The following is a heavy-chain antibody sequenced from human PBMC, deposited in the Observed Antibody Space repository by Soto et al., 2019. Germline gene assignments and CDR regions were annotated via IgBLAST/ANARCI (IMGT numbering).Heavy chain of an antibody. Sequence: GGSLRLSCAASGFTFSNYAMHWVRQAPGKGLEWMASTSEDGSNENYADSLEGRITISRDNSRNTLYLQMNSVRPEDTAVYYCAKNQVYYDSSGYSWFYFDSWGQGTQVTVS. CDR2: TSEDGSNE. D-gene: IGHD3-22*01. J-gene: IGHJ4*02. CDR3: AKNQVYYDSSGYSWFYFDS. V-gene: IGHV3-30*18. CDR1: GFTFSNYA.